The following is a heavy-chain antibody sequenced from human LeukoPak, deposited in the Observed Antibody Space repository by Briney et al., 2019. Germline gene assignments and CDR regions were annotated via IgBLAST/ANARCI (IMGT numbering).Heavy chain of an antibody. CDR1: GYTFTSYG. D-gene: IGHD6-13*01. V-gene: IGHV1-18*04. CDR3: ARDLKGYSSSWSRGVFDY. Sequence: ASVKVSCKASGYTFTSYGISWVRQAPGQGLEWMGWISAYNGNTNYAQKLQGRVTMTTDTSTSTAYMELRSLRSDDPAVYYCARDLKGYSSSWSRGVFDYWGQGTLVTVSS. CDR2: ISAYNGNT. J-gene: IGHJ4*02.